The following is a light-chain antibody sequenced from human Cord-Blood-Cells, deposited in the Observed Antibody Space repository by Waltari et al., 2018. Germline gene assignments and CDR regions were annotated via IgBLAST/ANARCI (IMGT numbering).Light chain of an antibody. CDR2: DVS. CDR1: SSAVAGYND. CDR3: CSYAGSYTWV. J-gene: IGLJ3*02. Sequence: QSALTQPRPVSGSPGQSVTISCTGTSSAVAGYNDLSWYQQHPGKAPKLMIYDVSKRPSGVPDRFSGSKSGNTVSLTISGLQAEDEADYYCCSYAGSYTWVFGGGTKLTVL. V-gene: IGLV2-11*01.